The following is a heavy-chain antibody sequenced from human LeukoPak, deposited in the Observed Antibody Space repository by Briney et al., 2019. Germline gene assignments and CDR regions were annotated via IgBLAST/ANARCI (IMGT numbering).Heavy chain of an antibody. CDR1: GFTFRTYA. J-gene: IGHJ5*02. D-gene: IGHD4-17*01. V-gene: IGHV3-23*01. CDR2: ASSGGENT. CDR3: AKDRLTVTTWVDP. Sequence: PGGSLRLSCRTSGFTFRTYAMTWVRQAPGKGLEWVSAASSGGENTYYSDSVRGRFTISRDNSKNTLYLQMNSLRAEDTAVYYCAKDRLTVTTWVDPWGQGTLVTVSS.